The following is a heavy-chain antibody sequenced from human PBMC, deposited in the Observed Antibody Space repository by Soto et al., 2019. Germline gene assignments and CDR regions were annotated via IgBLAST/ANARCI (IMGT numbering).Heavy chain of an antibody. CDR1: GGSFSTYA. Sequence: QVQLVQSGTEVRKPGSSVKVSCKAPGGSFSTYAISWVRQAPGQGLEWMGGIIPIFDKPDYGQKFQGRLTIAADESTTTAYMELSNLRSEHTAMYYCARAKDRAELGGNYYYIMDVWGQGTTVAVSS. CDR3: ARAKDRAELGGNYYYIMDV. J-gene: IGHJ6*02. D-gene: IGHD1-26*01. V-gene: IGHV1-69*12. CDR2: IIPIFDKP.